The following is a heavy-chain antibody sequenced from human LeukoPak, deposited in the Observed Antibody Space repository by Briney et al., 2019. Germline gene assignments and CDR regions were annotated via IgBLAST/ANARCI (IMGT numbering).Heavy chain of an antibody. D-gene: IGHD3-22*01. CDR1: GFTVSSIH. CDR3: ARGGRGSAAVVAPRPFDI. V-gene: IGHV3-53*01. Sequence: GGSLRLSCAASGFTVSSIHMVWVRQAPGKGLEWVSVTYTGGNSYYADSVKGRFIISRDISKNTLYLQMNSLRAEDSALYYCARGGRGSAAVVAPRPFDIWGQGTMVTVSS. CDR2: TYTGGNS. J-gene: IGHJ3*02.